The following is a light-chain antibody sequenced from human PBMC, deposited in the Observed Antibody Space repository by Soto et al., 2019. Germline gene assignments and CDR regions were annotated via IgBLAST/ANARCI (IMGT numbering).Light chain of an antibody. CDR1: QSVSSF. J-gene: IGKJ5*01. Sequence: EIGLTQSPATLSLSAGERAALSCIASQSVSSFLAWYQQKPGQAPALLIYDASIRATGVPARFSGSGSGTDFTLTISSLESEDFAVYYCQHRKDWQVTFGQGTRLEIK. V-gene: IGKV3-11*01. CDR3: QHRKDWQVT. CDR2: DAS.